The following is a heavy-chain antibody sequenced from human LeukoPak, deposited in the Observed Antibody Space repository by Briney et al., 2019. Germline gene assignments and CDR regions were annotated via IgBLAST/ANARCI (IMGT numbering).Heavy chain of an antibody. V-gene: IGHV1-69*13. CDR1: GYTFTSYD. Sequence: SVKVSCKASGYTFTSYDINWVRQAPGQGLEWMGGIIPIFGTANYAQKFQGRVTITADESTSTAYMELSSLRSEDTAVYYCARELTYYDFWSGKASAFDIWGQGTMVTVSS. J-gene: IGHJ3*02. CDR3: ARELTYYDFWSGKASAFDI. D-gene: IGHD3-3*01. CDR2: IIPIFGTA.